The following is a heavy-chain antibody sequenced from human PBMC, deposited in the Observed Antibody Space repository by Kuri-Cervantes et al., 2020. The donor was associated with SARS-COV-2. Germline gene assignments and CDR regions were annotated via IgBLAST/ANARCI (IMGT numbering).Heavy chain of an antibody. D-gene: IGHD2/OR15-2a*01. CDR2: IYYSGST. Sequence: SETLSLTCTVSGGSISSSSYYWGWIRQPPGKGLEWIGSIYYSGSTYYNPSLKSRVTISVDTSKSQFSLKLSSVTAADTAVYYCARRHEIVPDYWGQGTLVTVSS. CDR3: ARRHEIVPDY. CDR1: GGSISSSSYY. V-gene: IGHV4-39*07. J-gene: IGHJ4*02.